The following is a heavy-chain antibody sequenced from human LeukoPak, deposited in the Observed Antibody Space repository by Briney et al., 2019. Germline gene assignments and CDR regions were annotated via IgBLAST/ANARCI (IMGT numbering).Heavy chain of an antibody. Sequence: PGGSLRLSCAASGFTFSSYAMSWVRQAPGKGLEWVSAISGSGGSTYYADSVKGRFTISRDNSKNTLYLQMNSLRAEDTAVYYCAKAGHYYDSSGYYLDYWGQGTLVIVSS. V-gene: IGHV3-23*01. J-gene: IGHJ4*02. CDR2: ISGSGGST. CDR3: AKAGHYYDSSGYYLDY. CDR1: GFTFSSYA. D-gene: IGHD3-22*01.